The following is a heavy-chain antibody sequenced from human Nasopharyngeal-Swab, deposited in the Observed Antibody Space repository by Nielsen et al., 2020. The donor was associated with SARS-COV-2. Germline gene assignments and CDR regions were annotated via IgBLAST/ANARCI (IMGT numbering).Heavy chain of an antibody. CDR3: ARGVTMVRGVIRKAGDYFDY. D-gene: IGHD3-10*01. V-gene: IGHV4-34*01. CDR2: INHSGST. J-gene: IGHJ4*02. Sequence: SETLSLTCAVYGGSFSGYYWSWIRQPPGQGLEWIWEINHSGSTNYNPSLKSRVTISVDTSKNQFSLKLSSVTAADTAVYYCARGVTMVRGVIRKAGDYFDYWGQGTLVTVSS. CDR1: GGSFSGYY.